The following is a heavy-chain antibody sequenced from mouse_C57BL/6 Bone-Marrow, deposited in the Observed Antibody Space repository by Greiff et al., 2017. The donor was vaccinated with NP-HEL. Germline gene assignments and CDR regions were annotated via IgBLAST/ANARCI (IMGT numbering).Heavy chain of an antibody. CDR1: GYTFTNYW. Sequence: VQLQHSGAELVRPGTSVKMSCKASGYTFTNYWIGWAKQRPGHGLEWIGDIYPGGGYTNYNEKFKGKATLTADKSSSTAYMQFSSLTSEDSAIYYCARGDYDAWFAYWGQGTLVTVSA. CDR3: ARGDYDAWFAY. D-gene: IGHD2-4*01. V-gene: IGHV1-63*01. J-gene: IGHJ3*01. CDR2: IYPGGGYT.